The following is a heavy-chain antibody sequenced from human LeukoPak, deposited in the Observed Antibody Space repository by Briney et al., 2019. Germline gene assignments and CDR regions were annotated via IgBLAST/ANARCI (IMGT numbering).Heavy chain of an antibody. CDR1: GFTFSDYY. V-gene: IGHV3-7*01. D-gene: IGHD3-22*01. Sequence: GGSLRLSCAASGFTFSDYYMSWVRQAPGKGLEWVANIKQDGSEKYYVDSVKGRFTISRDNAKNSLYLQMNSLRAEDTAVYYCARDLYYYDSSGPFDYWGQGTLVTVSS. J-gene: IGHJ4*02. CDR2: IKQDGSEK. CDR3: ARDLYYYDSSGPFDY.